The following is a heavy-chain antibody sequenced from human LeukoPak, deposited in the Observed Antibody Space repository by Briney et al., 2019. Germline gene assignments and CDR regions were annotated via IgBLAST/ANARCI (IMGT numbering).Heavy chain of an antibody. CDR3: ARSGYYSSGKYLPNWVDP. CDR1: GYSFPSHW. CDR2: IYAGDSDT. J-gene: IGHJ5*02. D-gene: IGHD3-10*01. Sequence: GESLKISCKGSGYSFPSHWIGWVRQMPGKGLEWMGSIYAGDSDTRYSPSFQGQVTISVDKSTDTAYLQWSSLKASDTAMYYCARSGYYSSGKYLPNWVDPWGQGTLVTVSS. V-gene: IGHV5-51*01.